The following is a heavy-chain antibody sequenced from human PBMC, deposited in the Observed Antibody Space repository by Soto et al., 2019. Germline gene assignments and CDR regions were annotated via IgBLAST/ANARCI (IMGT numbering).Heavy chain of an antibody. CDR2: ISWNSGSI. J-gene: IGHJ3*02. CDR3: CREVSSSSNAFDI. Sequence: GGSLRLSCAASGFTFDDYAMHWVRQAPGKGLEWVSGISWNSGSIGYADSVKGRFTISRDNAKNSLYLQMNSLRAEDTALYYCCREVSSSSNAFDIWGQGTMVTVSS. D-gene: IGHD6-6*01. V-gene: IGHV3-9*01. CDR1: GFTFDDYA.